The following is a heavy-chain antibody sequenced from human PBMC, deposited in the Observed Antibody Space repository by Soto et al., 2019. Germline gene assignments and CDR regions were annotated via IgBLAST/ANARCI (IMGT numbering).Heavy chain of an antibody. J-gene: IGHJ4*02. V-gene: IGHV3-33*01. Sequence: QVQLVESGGGVVQPGGSLRLSCEASGFTFSNYGMHWVRQAPGKGLEWVAGIWHDASNEYYADSVGGRSTISRDNPKNKLYLQMNSLRAEDTAVYYCARDAGFQETIGPHLPDCWGQGIVVTVAS. CDR3: ARDAGFQETIGPHLPDC. CDR1: GFTFSNYG. D-gene: IGHD5-12*01. CDR2: IWHDASNE.